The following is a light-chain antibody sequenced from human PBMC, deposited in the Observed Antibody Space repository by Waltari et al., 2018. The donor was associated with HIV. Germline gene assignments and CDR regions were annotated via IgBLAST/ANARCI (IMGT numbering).Light chain of an antibody. CDR2: KDS. Sequence: SYELTQPPSVSVSPGQTARITCSGDALPNQYAYWYQQKPGQAPVLVIYKDSERPSGIPDRFSGSSSGTTVTLTISGVQAEDEADYYCQSADSSGNYQVFGGGTKLTVL. CDR1: ALPNQY. V-gene: IGLV3-25*03. CDR3: QSADSSGNYQV. J-gene: IGLJ3*02.